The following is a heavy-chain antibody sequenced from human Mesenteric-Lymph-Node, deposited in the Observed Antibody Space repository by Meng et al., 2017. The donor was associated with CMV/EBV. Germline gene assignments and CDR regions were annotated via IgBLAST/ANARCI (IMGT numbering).Heavy chain of an antibody. CDR3: ARDSYYSGYYFDS. CDR2: IYRGGST. Sequence: GSLKISCAASGFTVSSSYMSWVRQAPGKGLEWVSVIYRGGSTYYADSVKGRFTISRDNSKNTLYLQMNSLRAEDTAVYYCARDSYYSGYYFDSWGQGTLVTVSS. D-gene: IGHD3-10*01. CDR1: GFTVSSSY. J-gene: IGHJ4*02. V-gene: IGHV3-53*01.